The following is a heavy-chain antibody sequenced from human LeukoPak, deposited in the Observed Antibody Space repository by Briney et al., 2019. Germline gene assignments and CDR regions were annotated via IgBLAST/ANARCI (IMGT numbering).Heavy chain of an antibody. CDR3: ARGYDYFDY. V-gene: IGHV3-53*01. Sequence: GGSLRLSCAASGFTVSSNYMSWVRQAPGKGLEWVSVIYSDGRTYYADSVKGRFTISRDNAKNSLYLQMNSLRDEDTAVYYCARGYDYFDYWGQGTLVTVSS. J-gene: IGHJ4*02. CDR1: GFTVSSNY. D-gene: IGHD3-16*01. CDR2: IYSDGRT.